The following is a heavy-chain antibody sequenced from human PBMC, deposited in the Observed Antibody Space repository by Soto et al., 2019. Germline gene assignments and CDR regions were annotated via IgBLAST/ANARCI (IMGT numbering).Heavy chain of an antibody. V-gene: IGHV3-23*01. CDR3: AKLHYYDSSGYYYVNAFDI. J-gene: IGHJ3*02. CDR1: GFTFSSYA. Sequence: PGGSLRLSCAASGFTFSSYAMSWVRQAPGKGLEWVSAVGTGGTAYYADSVKGRFTISRDNSKNTLYLQMNSLRVEDTAVYYCAKLHYYDSSGYYYVNAFDIWGQGTMVTVSS. CDR2: VGTGGTA. D-gene: IGHD3-22*01.